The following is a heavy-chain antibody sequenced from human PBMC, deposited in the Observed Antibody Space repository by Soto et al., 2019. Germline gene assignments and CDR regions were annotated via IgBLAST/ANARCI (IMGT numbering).Heavy chain of an antibody. CDR1: GGSISSGGYY. CDR3: ARDANRYASGSYGMDV. D-gene: IGHD3-10*01. CDR2: IYYSGTT. V-gene: IGHV4-31*03. Sequence: QVQLQESGPGLVKPSQTLSLTCTVSGGSISSGGYYWSWTRQHPGKGLEWIGYIYYSGTTYYNPSLKSRVTIPADTSKNQFSLKLSSVTAADTAVYYCARDANRYASGSYGMDVWGQGTTVTVSS. J-gene: IGHJ6*02.